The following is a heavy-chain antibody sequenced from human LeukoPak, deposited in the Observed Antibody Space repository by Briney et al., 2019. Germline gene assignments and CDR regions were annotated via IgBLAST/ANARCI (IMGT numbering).Heavy chain of an antibody. V-gene: IGHV4-59*08. CDR1: GGSMSSYY. D-gene: IGHD6-13*01. Sequence: SETLSLTCTVSGGSMSSYYWSWIRQPPGKGLEWIGYIHYTGSTYYYPSLKSRVIISLDRSKNQVSLKLSSVTAADTALYYCARMGTYTSAWYGEYSYYYYMDVWGKGTTVTVSS. CDR2: IHYTGST. J-gene: IGHJ6*03. CDR3: ARMGTYTSAWYGEYSYYYYMDV.